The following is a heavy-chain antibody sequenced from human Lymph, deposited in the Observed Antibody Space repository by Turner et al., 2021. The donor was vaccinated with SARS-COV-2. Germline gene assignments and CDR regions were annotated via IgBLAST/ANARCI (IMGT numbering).Heavy chain of an antibody. Sequence: QVQLQESGPGLVKPSETLSLTCTVSGDSISNYYWSWIRQPPGKGLEWIGYNYYSGSTNYNPSLKGRVTISVDTSKNHFSLKLSSVTAADTAVYYCARGFDYWGQGTLVTVSS. CDR1: GDSISNYY. CDR3: ARGFDY. V-gene: IGHV4-59*01. J-gene: IGHJ4*02. CDR2: NYYSGST.